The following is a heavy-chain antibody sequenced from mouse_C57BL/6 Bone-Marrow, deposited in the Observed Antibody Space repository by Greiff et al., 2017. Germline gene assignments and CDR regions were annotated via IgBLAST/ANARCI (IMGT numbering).Heavy chain of an antibody. D-gene: IGHD1-1*01. CDR2: IDPNSGGT. J-gene: IGHJ4*01. CDR3: ARMGFCYSSSYGAMDY. CDR1: GYTFTRYW. V-gene: IGHV1-72*01. Sequence: VPLQPPGAALVPPGASVKLSCKASGYTFTRYWLHWVKPRPGRGLAWIGRIDPNSGGTQYNETFTSKATLTVDKPSSTAYMQLSRLTSEDSAVYYCARMGFCYSSSYGAMDYWGQGTSVTVSS.